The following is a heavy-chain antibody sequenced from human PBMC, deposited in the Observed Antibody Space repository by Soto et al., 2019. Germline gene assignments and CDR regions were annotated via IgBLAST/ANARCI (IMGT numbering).Heavy chain of an antibody. D-gene: IGHD6-19*01. V-gene: IGHV4-39*01. CDR1: GASISSYNY. Sequence: QLQLQLSGPGLVKPSETLSLTCNVSGASISSYNYWGWFRQPPGKGLPWIGSIIYSGNVIYNPSLQIRPTLLVATSKTQCSRMLSSGTAADTAVYYSVRHAQSLIRAYWGQGSLVTVSS. CDR2: IIYSGNV. CDR3: VRHAQSLIRAY. J-gene: IGHJ4*02.